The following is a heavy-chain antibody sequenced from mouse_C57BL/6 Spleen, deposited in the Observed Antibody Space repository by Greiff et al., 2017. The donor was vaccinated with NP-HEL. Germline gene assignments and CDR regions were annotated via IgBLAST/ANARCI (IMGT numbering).Heavy chain of an antibody. J-gene: IGHJ2*01. D-gene: IGHD1-1*01. Sequence: QVQLQQPGAELVRPGSSVKLSCKASGYTFTSYWMHWVKQRPIQGLEWIGNIDPSDSETHYNQKFKDKATLTVDESSSTAYMQLSSLTSEDSAVYYCARGTTVDYFDYWGQGTTLTVSS. V-gene: IGHV1-52*01. CDR1: GYTFTSYW. CDR2: IDPSDSET. CDR3: ARGTTVDYFDY.